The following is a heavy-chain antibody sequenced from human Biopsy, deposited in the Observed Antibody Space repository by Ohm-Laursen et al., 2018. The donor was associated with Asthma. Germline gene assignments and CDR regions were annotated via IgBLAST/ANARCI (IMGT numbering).Heavy chain of an antibody. D-gene: IGHD3-9*01. CDR2: INAANGKT. CDR3: ARTYFDFLTGQVHDAFAM. CDR1: GYTFINYA. Sequence: ASVKVSCKASGYTFINYAIHWVRQAPGHSLEWMGWINAANGKTKYPQKFQGRLTISRDTSASTAYMDLSSLRSEDTAVYYCARTYFDFLTGQVHDAFAMWGQGTMVTVSS. J-gene: IGHJ3*02. V-gene: IGHV1-3*01.